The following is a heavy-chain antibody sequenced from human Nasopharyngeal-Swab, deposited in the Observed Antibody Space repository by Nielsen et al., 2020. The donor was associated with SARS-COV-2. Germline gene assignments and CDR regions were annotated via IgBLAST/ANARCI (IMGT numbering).Heavy chain of an antibody. Sequence: GGSLRLSCAASGFTFSSYSMNWVRQAPGKGLEWVSSISSSSSYIYYADSVKGRFTISRDNAKNSLYLQMNSLGAEDTAVYYCARAYSDTYYYYSYTMDVWGQGTTVTVSS. CDR3: ARAYSDTYYYYSYTMDV. CDR1: GFTFSSYS. D-gene: IGHD3-22*01. J-gene: IGHJ6*02. CDR2: ISSSSSYI. V-gene: IGHV3-21*04.